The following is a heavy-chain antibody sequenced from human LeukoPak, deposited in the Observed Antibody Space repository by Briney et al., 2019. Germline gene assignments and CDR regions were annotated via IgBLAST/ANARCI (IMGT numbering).Heavy chain of an antibody. Sequence: GGSLRLSCAASGFTFSSYAMSWVRQAPGKGLEWVSAISGSGGSTYYADSVKGRFTISRDNSKNTLYLQMNSLRVEDTAVYYCARGGGAVVLVIPHWGQGTVVTVSS. V-gene: IGHV3-23*01. CDR2: ISGSGGST. CDR3: ARGGGAVVLVIPH. D-gene: IGHD2-21*01. CDR1: GFTFSSYA. J-gene: IGHJ1*01.